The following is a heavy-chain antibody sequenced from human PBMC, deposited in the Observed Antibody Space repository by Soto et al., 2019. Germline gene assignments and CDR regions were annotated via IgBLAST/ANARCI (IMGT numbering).Heavy chain of an antibody. Sequence: EVQLLESGGGLVQPGGSLRLSCAASGFTFTSYAMTWVRQAPGKGLEWVSAISSSGSSTYYADSVKGRFTISRDNAKNCLYLQMNSLRAEDTALYYCAKDIGYGLAEYLQHWGQGTLVTVSS. CDR1: GFTFTSYA. J-gene: IGHJ1*01. D-gene: IGHD5-12*01. V-gene: IGHV3-23*01. CDR2: ISSSGSST. CDR3: AKDIGYGLAEYLQH.